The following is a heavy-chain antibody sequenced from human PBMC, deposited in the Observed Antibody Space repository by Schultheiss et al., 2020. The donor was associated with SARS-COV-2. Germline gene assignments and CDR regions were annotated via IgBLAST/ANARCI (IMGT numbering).Heavy chain of an antibody. CDR3: ARDLGPRHKPANNWFDP. J-gene: IGHJ5*02. V-gene: IGHV3-11*04. D-gene: IGHD7-27*01. CDR2: ISSSGSTI. Sequence: GESLKISCAASGFTFSDYYMSWIRQAPGKGLEWVSYISSSGSTIYYADSVKGRFTISRDNAKNSLYLQMNSLRAEDTAVYYCARDLGPRHKPANNWFDPWGQGTLVTVSS. CDR1: GFTFSDYY.